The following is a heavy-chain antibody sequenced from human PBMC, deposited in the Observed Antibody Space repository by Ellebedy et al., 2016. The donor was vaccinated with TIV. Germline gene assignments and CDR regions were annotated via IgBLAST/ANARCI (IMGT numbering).Heavy chain of an antibody. CDR1: GGSISSGSYY. Sequence: MPGGSLRLSCTVSGGSISSGSYYWGWIRQPPGKGLVWIGNMYYTGSGYYNPSLESRVTISVDTSKNQFSLKLTSVTATDTAVYYCARLLRRFGAVDPWGQGTLVTVSS. CDR2: MYYTGSG. CDR3: ARLLRRFGAVDP. J-gene: IGHJ5*02. V-gene: IGHV4-39*01. D-gene: IGHD3-10*01.